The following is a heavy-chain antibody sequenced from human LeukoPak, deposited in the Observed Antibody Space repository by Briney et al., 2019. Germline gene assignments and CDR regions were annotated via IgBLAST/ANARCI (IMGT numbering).Heavy chain of an antibody. D-gene: IGHD3-10*01. J-gene: IGHJ6*02. CDR2: IKSKTDGGIT. Sequence: GGSLRLSCAGTGFTFSNAWMSWVRQAPGKGLEWVGRIKSKTDGGITDYAAPVKGRFTISRDDSKNTLYLQMDSLKTEDTAVYYCTTAPVLLWFGEFWSGLDVWGQGTTVTVSS. CDR1: GFTFSNAW. V-gene: IGHV3-15*01. CDR3: TTAPVLLWFGEFWSGLDV.